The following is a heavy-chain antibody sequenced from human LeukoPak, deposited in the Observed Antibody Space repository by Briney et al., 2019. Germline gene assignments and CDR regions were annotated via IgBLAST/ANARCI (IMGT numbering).Heavy chain of an antibody. V-gene: IGHV3-9*01. CDR1: GFTFDDHA. J-gene: IGHJ4*02. CDR3: ARDRVIAAAAVNRFDY. CDR2: ISWNSGTV. Sequence: PGRSLRLSCAASGFTFDDHAMHWVRQAPGKGLEWVSGISWNSGTVGYVDSVKGRFTISRDNSKNTLYLQMNSLRAEDTAVYYCARDRVIAAAAVNRFDYWGQGTLVTVSS. D-gene: IGHD6-13*01.